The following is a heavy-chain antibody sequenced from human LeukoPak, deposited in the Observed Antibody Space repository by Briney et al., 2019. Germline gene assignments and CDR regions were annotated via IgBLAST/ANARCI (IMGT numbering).Heavy chain of an antibody. CDR3: ARTDDFWSGYYIMDV. D-gene: IGHD3-3*01. CDR2: ISAYNGNT. Sequence: ASVKVSWKASVCTFTSYGISWVRQAHGQGLEWMGWISAYNGNTNYAQKLQGRVTMTTDTSTSTAYMELRSLRSDDTAVYYCARTDDFWSGYYIMDVWGQGTTVTVSS. CDR1: VCTFTSYG. J-gene: IGHJ6*02. V-gene: IGHV1-18*01.